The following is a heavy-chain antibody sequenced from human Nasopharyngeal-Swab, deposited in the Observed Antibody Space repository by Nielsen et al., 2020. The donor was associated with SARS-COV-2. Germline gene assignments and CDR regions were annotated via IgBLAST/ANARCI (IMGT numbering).Heavy chain of an antibody. D-gene: IGHD4-23*01. V-gene: IGHV3-9*01. Sequence: SLKISCAASGFTFDDYAMHWVRQAPGEGPEWVSGISWNSGSIGYADSVKGRFTISRDNAKNSLYLQMNSLRAEDTALYYCAKDIYYGGNSEGYFDYWGQGTLVTVSS. CDR3: AKDIYYGGNSEGYFDY. CDR2: ISWNSGSI. CDR1: GFTFDDYA. J-gene: IGHJ4*02.